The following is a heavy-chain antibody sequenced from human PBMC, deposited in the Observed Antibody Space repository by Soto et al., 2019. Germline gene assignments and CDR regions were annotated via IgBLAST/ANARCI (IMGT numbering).Heavy chain of an antibody. CDR3: TTYRPLTANAFDI. J-gene: IGHJ3*02. D-gene: IGHD3-9*01. CDR1: GFTFSNAW. V-gene: IGHV3-15*01. CDR2: IKSKTDGGTT. Sequence: GGSLRLSCAASGFTFSNAWMSWVRQAPGKGLEWVGRIKSKTDGGTTDYAAPVKGRFTISRDDSKNTLYLQMNSLKTADTAVYYCTTYRPLTANAFDIWGQGTMVTVSS.